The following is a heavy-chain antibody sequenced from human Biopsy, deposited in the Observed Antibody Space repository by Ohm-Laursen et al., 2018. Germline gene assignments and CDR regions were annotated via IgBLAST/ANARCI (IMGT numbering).Heavy chain of an antibody. CDR3: ARGSNEYGGLYFPH. J-gene: IGHJ1*01. CDR2: ISHTGYT. D-gene: IGHD4-23*01. CDR1: GGSFTGHY. Sequence: TLSLTWTVSGGSFTGHYWTWIRQPPGKGLEWIGHISHTGYTSYKSSLKSRVTISLDTSREHFSLRLTSLAAADTAVYYCARGSNEYGGLYFPHWGQGTLVTVSS. V-gene: IGHV4-59*11.